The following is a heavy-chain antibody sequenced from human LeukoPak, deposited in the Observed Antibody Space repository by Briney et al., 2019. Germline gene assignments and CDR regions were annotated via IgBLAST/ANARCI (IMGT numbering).Heavy chain of an antibody. D-gene: IGHD3-22*01. CDR1: GGSFSGYY. V-gene: IGHV4-34*01. CDR3: ARGRYYYDSSGYYGLDY. Sequence: TPSETLSLTCAVYGGSFSGYYWSWIRQPPGEGLEWIGEIDHSGSTNYNPSLKSRVTISVDTSKNQFSLKLSSVTAADTAVYYCARGRYYYDSSGYYGLDYWGQEPWSPSPQ. CDR2: IDHSGST. J-gene: IGHJ4*01.